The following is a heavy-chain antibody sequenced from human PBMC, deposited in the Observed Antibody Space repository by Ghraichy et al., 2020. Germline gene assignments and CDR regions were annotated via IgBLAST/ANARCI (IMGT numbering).Heavy chain of an antibody. Sequence: SETLSLTCTVSINHYYWSWIRQSSGKGLEWIGSSYYGGSTSYNPSLKSRVTISEDMSKSQFSLNLTSVTAADTAVYYCATVGVSWAHGFDIWGQGTIVTVSS. J-gene: IGHJ3*02. CDR1: INHYY. V-gene: IGHV4-59*12. CDR3: ATVGVSWAHGFDI. D-gene: IGHD1-26*01. CDR2: SYYGGST.